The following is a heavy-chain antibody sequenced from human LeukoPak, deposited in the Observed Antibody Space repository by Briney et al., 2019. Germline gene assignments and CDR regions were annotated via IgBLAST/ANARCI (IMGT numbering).Heavy chain of an antibody. Sequence: PSETLSLTCTVSGGSISSSGYYWGWIRQPPGKGLEWIGSIYYSGSTYYNPSLKSRVTISADTSKTQFSLKLSSVTAADTAVYYCARTTEGYCRGRSCYSYYYYMDVWGKGTTVTVSS. J-gene: IGHJ6*03. D-gene: IGHD2-15*01. CDR3: ARTTEGYCRGRSCYSYYYYMDV. CDR2: IYYSGST. CDR1: GGSISSSGYY. V-gene: IGHV4-39*07.